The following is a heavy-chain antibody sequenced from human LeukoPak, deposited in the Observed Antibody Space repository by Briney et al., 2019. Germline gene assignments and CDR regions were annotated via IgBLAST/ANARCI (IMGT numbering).Heavy chain of an antibody. V-gene: IGHV3-23*01. D-gene: IGHD6-19*01. CDR2: ISGSGGST. CDR3: AKDKSSGWYGYFQH. J-gene: IGHJ1*01. Sequence: GGSLRLSCGASGFTFSSYAMSWVRQAPGKGLEWVSAISGSGGSTYYADSVKGRFTISRDNSKNTLYLQMNSLRAEDTAVYYCAKDKSSGWYGYFQHWGQGTLVTVSS. CDR1: GFTFSSYA.